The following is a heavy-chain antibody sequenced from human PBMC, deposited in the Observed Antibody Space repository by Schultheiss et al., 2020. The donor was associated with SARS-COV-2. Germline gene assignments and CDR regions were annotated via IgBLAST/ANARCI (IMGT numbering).Heavy chain of an antibody. CDR3: ARGGTQFDY. J-gene: IGHJ4*02. D-gene: IGHD3-16*01. CDR1: GYTFTSYG. V-gene: IGHV1-69*13. Sequence: SVKVSCKASGYTFTSYGISWVRQAPGQGLEWMGGIIPIFGTANYAQKFQGRVTITADESTSTAYMELSRLRSDDTAVYYCARGGTQFDYWGQGTLVTVSS. CDR2: IIPIFGTA.